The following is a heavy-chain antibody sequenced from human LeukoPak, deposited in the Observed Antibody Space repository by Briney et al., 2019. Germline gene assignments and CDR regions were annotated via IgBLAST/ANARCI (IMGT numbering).Heavy chain of an antibody. Sequence: GGSLRLSCAASGFTFSSYTMHWVRQAPGKGLEWVAVISYDGSNKYYADSVKGRFTISRDNSKNTLDVQMNSLRAEDTAVYYCASTYSSGWSKPFDNWGQGTLVTVSS. CDR1: GFTFSSYT. CDR2: ISYDGSNK. V-gene: IGHV3-30*01. J-gene: IGHJ4*02. D-gene: IGHD6-19*01. CDR3: ASTYSSGWSKPFDN.